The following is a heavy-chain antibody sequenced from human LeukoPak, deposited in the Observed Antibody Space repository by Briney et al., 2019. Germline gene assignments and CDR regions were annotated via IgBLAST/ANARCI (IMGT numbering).Heavy chain of an antibody. Sequence: PGGSLRLSCAASGFTFSRSDMVWVRQAPGKGLEWVAVISADGNNEHYADSAKGRFTLSRDNAKSTAYLQMNSLRSEDTAVYYCARNDPDSSEDWGQGTLVTVSS. CDR3: ARNDPDSSED. J-gene: IGHJ4*02. D-gene: IGHD3-22*01. CDR1: GFTFSRSD. V-gene: IGHV3-30-3*01. CDR2: ISADGNNE.